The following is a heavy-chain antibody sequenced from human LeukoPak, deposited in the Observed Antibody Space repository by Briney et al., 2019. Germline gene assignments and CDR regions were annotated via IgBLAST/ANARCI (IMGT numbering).Heavy chain of an antibody. V-gene: IGHV3-49*04. CDR2: IRSKAYGGTT. D-gene: IGHD5-18*01. CDR3: TRRAGYSRGDAFDV. CDR1: GFTFGDYA. J-gene: IGHJ3*01. Sequence: PGGSLRLSCRASGFTFGDYAMSRVRQAPGKGLEWVGFIRSKAYGGTTEYAASVKGRFTISRDDSKSIVYLQVNSLKTEDTAVYYCTRRAGYSRGDAFDVWGQGTMVTVFS.